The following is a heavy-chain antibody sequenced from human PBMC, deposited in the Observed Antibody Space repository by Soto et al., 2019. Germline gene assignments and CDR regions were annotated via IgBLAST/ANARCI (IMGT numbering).Heavy chain of an antibody. V-gene: IGHV1-3*01. CDR1: GYTFTSYA. J-gene: IGHJ6*02. D-gene: IGHD5-12*01. CDR3: ARDASGYEYYYYYYGMDV. Sequence: ASVKVSCKASGYTFTSYAMHWVRQAPGQRLEWMGWINAGNGNTKYSQKFQGRVTITRDTSASTAYMELSSLRSEDTSVYYCARDASGYEYYYYYYGMDVWGQGTTVTVSS. CDR2: INAGNGNT.